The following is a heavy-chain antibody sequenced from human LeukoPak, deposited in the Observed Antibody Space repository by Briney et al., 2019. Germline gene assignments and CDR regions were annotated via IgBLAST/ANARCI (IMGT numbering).Heavy chain of an antibody. V-gene: IGHV3-7*01. D-gene: IGHD3-3*01. Sequence: HPGGSLRLSCTASGFTFGDYAMSWVRQAPGKGLEWVANIKQDGSEKYYVDSVKGRFTISRDNAKNSLYLQMNSLRAEDTAVYYCARVVLRFLEWLDYFDYWGQGTLVTVSS. J-gene: IGHJ4*02. CDR2: IKQDGSEK. CDR1: GFTFGDYA. CDR3: ARVVLRFLEWLDYFDY.